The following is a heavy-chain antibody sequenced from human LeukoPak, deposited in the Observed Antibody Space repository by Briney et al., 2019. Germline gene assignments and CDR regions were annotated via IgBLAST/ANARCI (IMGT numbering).Heavy chain of an antibody. J-gene: IGHJ4*02. CDR3: AKSPPGNYYGSGSDYNEGIDY. CDR1: GFTFSSYG. Sequence: GGSLRLSCAASGFTFSSYGMHWVRQAPGKGLEWVAVISYDGSNKYYADSVKGRFTISRDNSKNTLYLQMNSLRAEDTAVYYCAKSPPGNYYGSGSDYNEGIDYWGQGTLVTVSS. D-gene: IGHD3-10*01. V-gene: IGHV3-30*18. CDR2: ISYDGSNK.